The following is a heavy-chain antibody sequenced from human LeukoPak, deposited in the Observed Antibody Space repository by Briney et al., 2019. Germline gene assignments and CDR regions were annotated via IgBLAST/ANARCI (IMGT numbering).Heavy chain of an antibody. CDR3: ARDLRVGATQVYYFDY. CDR1: GFTFSSYS. Sequence: GGSLRLSCAASGFTFSSYSMSWIRQASGKGLEWVSSVSGSSGYIYYADSVKGRFTISRDNAKNSLYLQMNSLRAEDTAVYYCARDLRVGATQVYYFDYWGQGTLVTVSS. CDR2: VSGSSGYI. D-gene: IGHD1-26*01. V-gene: IGHV3-21*01. J-gene: IGHJ4*02.